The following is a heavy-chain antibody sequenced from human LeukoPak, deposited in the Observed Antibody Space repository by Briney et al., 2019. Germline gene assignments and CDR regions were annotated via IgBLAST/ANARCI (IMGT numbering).Heavy chain of an antibody. CDR2: IKSKVDGGTT. CDR1: GFSFRNAW. Sequence: GGSHRPSCAASGFSFRNAWMGWVRQAPGKGLEWVGSIKSKVDGGTTDYAAPVKGRFTISRDDSKNTQYLQMNSLKTEDTAVYYCTSISASVWGESFDYWGQGTLVTVSS. D-gene: IGHD3-16*01. J-gene: IGHJ4*02. V-gene: IGHV3-15*01. CDR3: TSISASVWGESFDY.